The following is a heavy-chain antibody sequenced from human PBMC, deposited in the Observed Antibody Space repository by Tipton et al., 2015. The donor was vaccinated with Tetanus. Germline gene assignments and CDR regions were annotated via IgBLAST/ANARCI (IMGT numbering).Heavy chain of an antibody. D-gene: IGHD2/OR15-2a*01. CDR1: GGSIRSGDYS. V-gene: IGHV4-61*08. CDR2: ISPSGRT. CDR3: ARVSRRNFYFDY. J-gene: IGHJ4*02. Sequence: TLSLTCTVSGGSIRSGDYSWNWIRQPPGKGLEWLAYISPSGRTNSNYPLKSRITISQDKSKNQFSLKLTSVTAADSAVYFCARVSRRNFYFDYWGPGAQVTVSS.